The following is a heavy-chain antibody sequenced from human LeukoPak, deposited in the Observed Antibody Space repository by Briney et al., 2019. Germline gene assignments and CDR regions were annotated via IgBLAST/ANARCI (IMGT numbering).Heavy chain of an antibody. J-gene: IGHJ4*02. CDR2: IYYSGIT. V-gene: IGHV4-61*02. D-gene: IGHD1-1*01. Sequence: HPSETLSLXCNVSGGSISSGRYYWSWSRQPAGKGPEWIGRIYYSGITDYNPSLKSRVTISVDTSKNQFSLRLPSVTAADTAVYYCARGLERRLGYFDYWGQGTLVTVPS. CDR1: GGSISSGRYY. CDR3: ARGLERRLGYFDY.